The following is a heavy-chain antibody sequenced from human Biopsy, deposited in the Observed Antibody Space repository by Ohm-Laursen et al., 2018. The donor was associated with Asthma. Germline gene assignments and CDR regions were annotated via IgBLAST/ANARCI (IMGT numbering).Heavy chain of an antibody. CDR3: AKDRVAGRSYYFDY. J-gene: IGHJ4*02. CDR2: ILFDGRKI. CDR1: GFTFSNYG. V-gene: IGHV3-30*18. Sequence: SLRLSRAASGFTFSNYGMHWVRRAPGKGLEWVAQILFDGRKINYPDSVKGRSTISRDNSKNMVYLQMNSLRPEDTAVYYCAKDRVAGRSYYFDYWGQGSLVSVSS. D-gene: IGHD6-13*01.